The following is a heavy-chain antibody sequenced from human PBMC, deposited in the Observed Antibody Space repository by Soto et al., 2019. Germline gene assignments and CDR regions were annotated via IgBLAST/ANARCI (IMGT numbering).Heavy chain of an antibody. CDR1: GYTFTGYY. J-gene: IGHJ4*02. V-gene: IGHV1-2*02. CDR3: GRVDSNY. Sequence: ASVKVSCKASGYTFTGYYMHWVRQAPGQGLEWMGWINPNSGDTHYAQKFLDRVTMTSNTSISAAYMELSGLSSDDTAVYYCGRVDSNYWGQGTLVTVSS. CDR2: INPNSGDT.